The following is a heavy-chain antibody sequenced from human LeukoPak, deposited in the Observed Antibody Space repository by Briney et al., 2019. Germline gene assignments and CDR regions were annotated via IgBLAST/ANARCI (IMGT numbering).Heavy chain of an antibody. J-gene: IGHJ4*02. CDR2: INHSGST. CDR3: AGDFITGTSR. V-gene: IGHV4-34*01. Sequence: PSETLSLTCTVSGGSISSYYWSWIRQPPGKGLEWIGEINHSGSTNYNPSLKSRVTISVDTSKNQFSLKLSSVTAADTAVYYCAGDFITGTSRWGQGTLVTVSS. D-gene: IGHD1-7*01. CDR1: GGSISSYY.